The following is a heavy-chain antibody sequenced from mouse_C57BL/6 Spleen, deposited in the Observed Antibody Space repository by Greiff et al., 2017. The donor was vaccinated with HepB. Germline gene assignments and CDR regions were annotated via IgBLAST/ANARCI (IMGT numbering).Heavy chain of an antibody. CDR3: ARHITTVVATEYYAMDY. J-gene: IGHJ4*01. CDR1: GYTFTSYG. V-gene: IGHV1-81*01. D-gene: IGHD1-1*01. Sequence: QVQLKESGAELARPGASVKLSCKASGYTFTSYGISWVKQRTGQGLEWIGEIYPRSGNTYYNEKFKGKATLTADKSSSTAYMELRSLTSEDSAVYFCARHITTVVATEYYAMDYWGQGTSDTVSS. CDR2: IYPRSGNT.